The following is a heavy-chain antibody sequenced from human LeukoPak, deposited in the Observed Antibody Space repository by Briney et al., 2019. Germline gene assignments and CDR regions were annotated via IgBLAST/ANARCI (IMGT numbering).Heavy chain of an antibody. CDR3: ARVVTDYSSSSSWFDP. Sequence: SETLSLTCTVSGGTISSYWTWIRPPPGKGLEWIGYIFYSGNTNYSPSLKSRLTMSVDTSKNQFSLKLNSVTAADTAVYYCARVVTDYSSSSSWFDPWGQGILVTVSS. CDR2: IFYSGNT. V-gene: IGHV4-59*01. D-gene: IGHD6-6*01. J-gene: IGHJ5*02. CDR1: GGTISSY.